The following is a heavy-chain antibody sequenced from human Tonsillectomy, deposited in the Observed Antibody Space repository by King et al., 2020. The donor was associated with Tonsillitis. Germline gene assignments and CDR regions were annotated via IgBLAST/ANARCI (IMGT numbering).Heavy chain of an antibody. CDR1: GGSISSSSYY. V-gene: IGHV4-39*01. Sequence: QLQESGPGLVKPSETLSLTCTVSGGSISSSSYYWGWIRQPPGQGLEWIGSIYYSGSTYYNPSLKSRVTISVDTSKNQFSLKLSSVTAADTAVYYCAGSWLARDYGMDVWGQGTTVTVSS. CDR2: IYYSGST. J-gene: IGHJ6*02. CDR3: AGSWLARDYGMDV. D-gene: IGHD6-19*01.